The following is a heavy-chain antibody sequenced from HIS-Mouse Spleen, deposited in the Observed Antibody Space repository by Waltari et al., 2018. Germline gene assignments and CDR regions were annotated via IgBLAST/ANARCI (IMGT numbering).Heavy chain of an antibody. Sequence: EVQLVESGGGLVQPGGSLRLSCAASGFTFSSYSMNCVRRGPGKGREWVSYNRSSSSTIYYAESVKGRFTISRDNAKNSLYLQMNSLRAEDTAVYYCARGASGSYYLVSVSDYWGQGTLVTVSS. CDR1: GFTFSSYS. D-gene: IGHD1-26*01. CDR3: ARGASGSYYLVSVSDY. V-gene: IGHV3-48*01. J-gene: IGHJ4*02. CDR2: NRSSSSTI.